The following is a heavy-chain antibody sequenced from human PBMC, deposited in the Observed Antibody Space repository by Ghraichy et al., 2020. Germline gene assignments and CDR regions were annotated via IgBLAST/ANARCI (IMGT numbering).Heavy chain of an antibody. CDR1: GINFSGYA. V-gene: IGHV3-30*18. D-gene: IGHD3-9*01. CDR3: AKEDRYDDILTGSHGTYHYGLDV. J-gene: IGHJ6*02. CDR2: ISNDGSHE. Sequence: GESLRLSCKASGINFSGYAMHWVRQAPGKGLEWVAGISNDGSHEYYANSVKGRFTISRDNSRDTVFLQMTSLRGEDTAVFYCAKEDRYDDILTGSHGTYHYGLDVWGQGTTVSVSS.